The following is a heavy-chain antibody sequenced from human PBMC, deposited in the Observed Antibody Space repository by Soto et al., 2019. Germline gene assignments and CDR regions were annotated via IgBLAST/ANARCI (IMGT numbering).Heavy chain of an antibody. CDR1: GGSISSSYW. Sequence: SETLSLTCAVSGGSISSSYWWSWVRQPPGKGLEWIGEIYHGGSANYNPSLKSRVTISVDNSKNQFSLKLSSVTAADTAVYYCARYIAASGTYYFDYWGQGTLVTVSS. J-gene: IGHJ4*02. CDR2: IYHGGSA. V-gene: IGHV4-4*02. D-gene: IGHD6-13*01. CDR3: ARYIAASGTYYFDY.